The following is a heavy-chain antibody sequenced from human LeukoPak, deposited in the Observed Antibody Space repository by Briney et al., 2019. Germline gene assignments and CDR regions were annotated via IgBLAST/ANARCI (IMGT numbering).Heavy chain of an antibody. CDR3: ARAYGDYVGRAFDI. J-gene: IGHJ3*02. D-gene: IGHD4-17*01. Sequence: GGSLRLPCAASGFTFSSYEMNWVRQAPGKGLEWVSYISSSGSTIYYADSVKGRFTISRDNAKNSLYLQMNSLRAEDTAVYYCARAYGDYVGRAFDIWGQGTMVAVSS. CDR2: ISSSGSTI. V-gene: IGHV3-48*03. CDR1: GFTFSSYE.